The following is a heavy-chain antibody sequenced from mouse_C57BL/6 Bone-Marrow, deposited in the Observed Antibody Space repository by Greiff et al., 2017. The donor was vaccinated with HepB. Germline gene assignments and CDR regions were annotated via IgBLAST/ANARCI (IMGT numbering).Heavy chain of an antibody. CDR3: ATYYWYFDV. CDR1: GFTFSDYY. V-gene: IGHV5-12*01. J-gene: IGHJ1*03. CDR2: ISNGGGST. Sequence: EVKLVESGGGLVQPGGSLKLSCAASGFTFSDYYMYWVRQTPEKRLEWVAYISNGGGSTYYPDTVKGRFTISRDNAKNTLYLQMSRLKSEDAAMYYCATYYWYFDVWGTGTTVTVSS.